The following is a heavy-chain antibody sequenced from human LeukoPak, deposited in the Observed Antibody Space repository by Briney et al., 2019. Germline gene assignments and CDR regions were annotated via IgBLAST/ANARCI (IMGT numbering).Heavy chain of an antibody. V-gene: IGHV1-69*05. J-gene: IGHJ4*02. CDR3: ARETTVTTGPDY. D-gene: IGHD4-17*01. CDR1: GGTFSSYA. Sequence: XVKVSCKASGGTFSSYAISWVRQAPGQGLEWMGRIIPIFGTANYAQKFQGRVTITTDESTSTAYMELSSLRSEDTAVYYCARETTVTTGPDYWGQGTLVTVSS. CDR2: IIPIFGTA.